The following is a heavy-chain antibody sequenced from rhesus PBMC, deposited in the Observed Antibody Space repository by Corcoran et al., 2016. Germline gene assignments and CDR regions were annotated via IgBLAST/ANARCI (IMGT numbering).Heavy chain of an antibody. CDR2: VDPEDGEA. J-gene: IGHJ4*01. D-gene: IGHD6-31*01. V-gene: IGHV1-111*02. Sequence: EVQLVQSGAEVKKPGASVKISCKASGYTFTDYYLHWVRQAPGKGLEGRGRVDPEDGEAIPAPKFQDRVTIPADTSTDTAYMELSSLRSEDTAVYYCATFGIAAAWGQGVLVTVSS. CDR1: GYTFTDYY. CDR3: ATFGIAAA.